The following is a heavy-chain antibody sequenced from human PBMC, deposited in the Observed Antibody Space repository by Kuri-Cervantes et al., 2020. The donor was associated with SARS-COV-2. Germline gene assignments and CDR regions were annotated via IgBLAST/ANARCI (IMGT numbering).Heavy chain of an antibody. CDR1: GFTFSIYE. CDR3: ARGVGATLIFDY. V-gene: IGHV3-48*03. Sequence: GESLKISCAASGFTFSIYEMNWVRQAPGKGLEWVSYISGSGSTIYYADSVKGRFTISRDNANNSLYLQMNGLRAEDTAVYYCARGVGATLIFDYWGQGTLVTVSS. CDR2: ISGSGSTI. J-gene: IGHJ4*02. D-gene: IGHD1-26*01.